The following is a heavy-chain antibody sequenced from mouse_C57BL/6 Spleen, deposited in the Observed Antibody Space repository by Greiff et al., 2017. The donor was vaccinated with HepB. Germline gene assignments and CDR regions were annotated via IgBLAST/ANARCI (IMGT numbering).Heavy chain of an antibody. Sequence: EVKLMESGPGLVKPSQSLSLTCSVTGYSITSGYYWNWIRQFPGNKLEWMGYISYDGSNNYNPSLKNRISITRDTSKNQFFLKLNSVTTEDTATYYCARGSTVDLDYWGQGTTLTVSS. CDR3: ARGSTVDLDY. D-gene: IGHD1-1*01. J-gene: IGHJ2*01. CDR2: ISYDGSN. V-gene: IGHV3-6*01. CDR1: GYSITSGYY.